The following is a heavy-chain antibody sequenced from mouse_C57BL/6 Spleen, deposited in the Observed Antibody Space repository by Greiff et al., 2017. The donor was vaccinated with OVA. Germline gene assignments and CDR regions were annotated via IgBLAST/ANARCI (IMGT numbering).Heavy chain of an antibody. J-gene: IGHJ3*01. V-gene: IGHV5-17*01. CDR2: ISSGSSTI. CDR3: ARRALGRFAY. CDR1: GFTFSDYG. Sequence: EVQLVESGGGLVKPGGSLKLSCAASGFTFSDYGMHWVRQAPEKGLEWVAYISSGSSTIYYADTVKGRFTISRDNAKNTLFLQMTSLRSEDTAMYYGARRALGRFAYWGQGTLVTVSA. D-gene: IGHD4-1*01.